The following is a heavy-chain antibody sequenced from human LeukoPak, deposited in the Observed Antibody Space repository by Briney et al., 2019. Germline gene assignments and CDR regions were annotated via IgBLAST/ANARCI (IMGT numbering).Heavy chain of an antibody. J-gene: IGHJ1*01. CDR3: ARGPAGIAVAGLYRH. V-gene: IGHV1-18*01. Sequence: GASVKVSCKASGYTFTSYGISWVRQAPGQGLEWMGWISAYNGNTNYAQKLQGRVTMTTDTPTSTAYMELRSLRSDNTAVYYCARGPAGIAVAGLYRHWGQATLVTVSS. D-gene: IGHD6-19*01. CDR2: ISAYNGNT. CDR1: GYTFTSYG.